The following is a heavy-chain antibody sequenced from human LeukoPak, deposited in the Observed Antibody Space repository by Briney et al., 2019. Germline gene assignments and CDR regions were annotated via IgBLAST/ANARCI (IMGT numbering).Heavy chain of an antibody. CDR3: ARDGYYYDSSGYYYWLDY. CDR1: GFTFSSYG. J-gene: IGHJ4*02. Sequence: GGSLRLSCAASGFTFSSYGMHWVRQAPGKGLGWVAFIRYDGSNKYYADSVKGRFTISRDNSKNTLYLQMNSLRAEDTAVYYCARDGYYYDSSGYYYWLDYWGQGTLVTVSS. D-gene: IGHD3-22*01. V-gene: IGHV3-30*02. CDR2: IRYDGSNK.